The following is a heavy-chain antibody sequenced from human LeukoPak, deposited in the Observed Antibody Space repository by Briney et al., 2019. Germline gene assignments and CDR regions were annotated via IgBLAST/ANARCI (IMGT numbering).Heavy chain of an antibody. CDR3: ARDPYSGSYGADYYYYMDV. Sequence: GGSLRLSCAASGFTFSSYNMNWVRQTPGRGLEWVSSITSGSSHIYYADSVKGRFTISRDNAKSSLYLQMNSLRAEDTAVYYCARDPYSGSYGADYYYYMDVWGKGTTVTISS. CDR1: GFTFSSYN. J-gene: IGHJ6*03. D-gene: IGHD1-26*01. V-gene: IGHV3-21*01. CDR2: ITSGSSHI.